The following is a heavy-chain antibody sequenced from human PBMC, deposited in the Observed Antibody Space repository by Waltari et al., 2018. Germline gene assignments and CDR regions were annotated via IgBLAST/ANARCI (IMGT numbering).Heavy chain of an antibody. CDR3: ARQRGSYHLGEFDY. D-gene: IGHD1-26*01. Sequence: QLQLQESGPGLVKPSETLSLPCTVPGGSISSSSYYWGWSSQPPGKGLEWIGSIYYSGSTYYNPSRKSRVTISVDTSKNQFSLKLSSVTAADTAVYYCARQRGSYHLGEFDYWGQGTLVTVSS. J-gene: IGHJ4*02. V-gene: IGHV4-39*01. CDR1: GGSISSSSYY. CDR2: IYYSGST.